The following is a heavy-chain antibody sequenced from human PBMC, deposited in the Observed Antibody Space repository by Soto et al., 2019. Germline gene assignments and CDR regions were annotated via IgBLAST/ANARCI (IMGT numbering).Heavy chain of an antibody. Sequence: GGSLRLSCAASGFTFSSYWLSWVRQAPGKGLEWVANINQDGGQKYYVDSVKGRFTISRDNAKNSLYLQMNSLRAEDTAVYYCAKGGSGSYFDYWGQGTLVTVSS. CDR2: INQDGGQK. V-gene: IGHV3-7*01. CDR3: AKGGSGSYFDY. D-gene: IGHD1-26*01. J-gene: IGHJ4*02. CDR1: GFTFSSYW.